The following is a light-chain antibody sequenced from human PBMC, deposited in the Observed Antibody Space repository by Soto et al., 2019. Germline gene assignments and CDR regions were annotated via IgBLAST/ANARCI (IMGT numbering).Light chain of an antibody. Sequence: QSVRTQPPSASGTPGQRVTISCSGSSSNIGSKTVNWYQQLPGTAPKLLIYSNYQRPSGVPDRFSGSKSGTSASLAISGLQSDDEADHYCSAWDASLNGYVFG. CDR3: SAWDASLNGYV. J-gene: IGLJ1*01. V-gene: IGLV1-44*01. CDR2: SNY. CDR1: SSNIGSKT.